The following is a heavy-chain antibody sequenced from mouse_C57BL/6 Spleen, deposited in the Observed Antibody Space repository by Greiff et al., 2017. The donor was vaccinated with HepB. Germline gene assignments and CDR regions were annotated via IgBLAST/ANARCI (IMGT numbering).Heavy chain of an antibody. Sequence: EVKVVESEGGLVQPGSSMKLSCTASGFTFSDYYMAWVRQVPEKGLEWVANINYDGSSTYYLDSLKSRFIISRDNAKNILYLQMSSLKSEDTATYYCARDQLYYFDYWGQGTTLTVSS. V-gene: IGHV5-16*01. CDR1: GFTFSDYY. CDR3: ARDQLYYFDY. J-gene: IGHJ2*01. CDR2: INYDGSST. D-gene: IGHD4-1*02.